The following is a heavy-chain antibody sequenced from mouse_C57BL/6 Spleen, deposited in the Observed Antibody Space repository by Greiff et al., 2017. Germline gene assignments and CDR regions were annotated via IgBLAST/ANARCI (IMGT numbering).Heavy chain of an antibody. CDR2: ISDGGSYT. CDR3: ARGYDYDDALISH. Sequence: EVKLMESGGGLVKPGGSLKLSCAASGFTFSSYAMSWVRQTPEKRLEWVATISDGGSYTYYPDNVKGRFTISSDNAKNNLYLQMSHLKSEDTAMYYCARGYDYDDALISHWGQGTSVTVSS. J-gene: IGHJ4*01. D-gene: IGHD2-4*01. CDR1: GFTFSSYA. V-gene: IGHV5-4*03.